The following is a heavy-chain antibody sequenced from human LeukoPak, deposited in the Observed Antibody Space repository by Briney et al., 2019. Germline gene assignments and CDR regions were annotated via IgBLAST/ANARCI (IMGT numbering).Heavy chain of an antibody. CDR2: IKQDGSEK. J-gene: IGHJ4*02. Sequence: GGSLRLSCAASAFTISDYWMSWVRQTPGKGLEWVANIKQDGSEKYYVGSAKGRFTISRDNVKNALYLQMNSLRAEDTAVYYCARDSLYDSSGSDYWGQGTLVTVSS. CDR1: AFTISDYW. CDR3: ARDSLYDSSGSDY. V-gene: IGHV3-7*03. D-gene: IGHD3-22*01.